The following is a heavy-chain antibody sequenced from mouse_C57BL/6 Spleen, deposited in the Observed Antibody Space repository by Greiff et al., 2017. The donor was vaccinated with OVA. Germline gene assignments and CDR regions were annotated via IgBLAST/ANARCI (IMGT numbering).Heavy chain of an antibody. V-gene: IGHV5-17*01. CDR3: ARGEGWFDY. Sequence: EVKLVESGGGLVKPGGSLKLSCAASGFTFSDYGMHWVSQAPEKGLEWVAYISSGSSTIYYADTVKGRFTIARDNAKNTLFLQMTSLRSEDTAMYYCARGEGWFDYWGQGTTLTVSS. CDR2: ISSGSSTI. CDR1: GFTFSDYG. J-gene: IGHJ2*01. D-gene: IGHD2-3*01.